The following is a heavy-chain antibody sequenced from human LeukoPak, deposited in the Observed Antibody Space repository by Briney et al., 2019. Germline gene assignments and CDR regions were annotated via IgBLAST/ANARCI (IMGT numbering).Heavy chain of an antibody. CDR2: IRYDGSNK. D-gene: IGHD1-14*01. Sequence: GGSLRLSCAASGLTFDDYAMHWIRQAPGKGLEWVAFIRYDGSNKLYADSVNGRFTISRDNAKTTLYLHINSLRTEDTAVYYCAKDNPLDYWGQGTLVIVSS. CDR1: GLTFDDYA. V-gene: IGHV3-30*02. J-gene: IGHJ4*02. CDR3: AKDNPLDY.